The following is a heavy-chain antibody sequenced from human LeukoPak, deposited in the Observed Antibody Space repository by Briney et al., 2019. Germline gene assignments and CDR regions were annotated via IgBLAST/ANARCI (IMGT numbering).Heavy chain of an antibody. V-gene: IGHV3-23*01. CDR1: GFTFSSYA. CDR2: ISGSGGST. CDR3: AKAPPAYYYDSSGYSEVDY. D-gene: IGHD3-22*01. Sequence: GGSLRLSCAASGFTFSSYAMSWVRLAPGKGLEWVSAISGSGGSTYYADSVKGRFTISRDNSKNTLYLQMNSLRAEDTAVYYCAKAPPAYYYDSSGYSEVDYWGQGTLVTVSS. J-gene: IGHJ4*02.